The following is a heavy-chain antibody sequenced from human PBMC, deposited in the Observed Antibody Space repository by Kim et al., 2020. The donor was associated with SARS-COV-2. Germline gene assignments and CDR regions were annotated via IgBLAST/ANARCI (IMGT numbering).Heavy chain of an antibody. V-gene: IGHV1-46*01. CDR3: ARDFYDSSGYYPHEI. D-gene: IGHD3-22*01. Sequence: ASVKVSCKASGYTFTSYYMHWVRQAPGQGLEWMGLINPSGGSTSYAQKFQGRVTMTRDTSTSTVYMELSSLRSEDTAVYYCARDFYDSSGYYPHEIWGQGTLVTVSS. CDR1: GYTFTSYY. J-gene: IGHJ4*02. CDR2: INPSGGST.